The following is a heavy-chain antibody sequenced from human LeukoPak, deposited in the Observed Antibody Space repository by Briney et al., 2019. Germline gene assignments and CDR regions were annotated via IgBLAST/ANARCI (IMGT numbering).Heavy chain of an antibody. CDR2: INTSGST. V-gene: IGHV4-34*01. J-gene: IGHJ4*02. CDR3: ARGGVGDRLAY. Sequence: PSETLSLTCVVYGGSYSGDYWTWIRQPPGKGLEWIGEINTSGSTTYNPSLMSRATMSLDTSKNQFSLKLTSVTAADTAVYYCARGGVGDRLAYWGQGTLVTVSS. D-gene: IGHD2-8*01. CDR1: GGSYSGDY.